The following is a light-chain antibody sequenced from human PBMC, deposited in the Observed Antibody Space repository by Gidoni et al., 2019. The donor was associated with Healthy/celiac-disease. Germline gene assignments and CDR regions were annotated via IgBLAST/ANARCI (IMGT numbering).Light chain of an antibody. J-gene: IGLJ2*01. CDR2: DVS. CDR3: SSYTSSSTPL. V-gene: IGLV2-14*03. CDR1: SSDVGGYNY. Sequence: QSALTQPASVSGSPGQSITISCTRTSSDVGGYNYVSWYQHHPGNAPKLMIYDVSNRPSGVSNRFSGSKSGNTASLTISGLQAEDEADYYCSSYTSSSTPLFGGGTKLTVL.